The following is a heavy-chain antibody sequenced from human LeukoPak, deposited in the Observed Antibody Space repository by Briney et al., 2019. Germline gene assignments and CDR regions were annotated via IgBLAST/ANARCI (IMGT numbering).Heavy chain of an antibody. J-gene: IGHJ4*02. CDR1: GFTFGDYA. D-gene: IGHD3-9*01. V-gene: IGHV3-49*04. Sequence: GGSLRLSCTASGFTFGDYAMSWVRQAPGKGLEWVGFIRSKAYGGTTEYAASVKGRFTISRDDSKSIAYPQMNSLKTEDTAVYYCTRAREGYDILTGYFLWGQGTLVTVSS. CDR2: IRSKAYGGTT. CDR3: TRAREGYDILTGYFL.